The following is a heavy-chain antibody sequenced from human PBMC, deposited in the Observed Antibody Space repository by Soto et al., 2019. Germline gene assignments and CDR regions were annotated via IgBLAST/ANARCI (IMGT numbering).Heavy chain of an antibody. Sequence: GGSLRLSCAASGFTFSSYAMSWVRQAPGKGLEWVSAVSGSGGSTYYADSVKGRFTISRDNSKNTLYLQMNSLRAEDTAVYYCAKDGLYGAYFSVVEKEIDYWGQGTLVTV. CDR3: AKDGLYGAYFSVVEKEIDY. D-gene: IGHD4-17*01. CDR2: VSGSGGST. CDR1: GFTFSSYA. J-gene: IGHJ4*02. V-gene: IGHV3-23*01.